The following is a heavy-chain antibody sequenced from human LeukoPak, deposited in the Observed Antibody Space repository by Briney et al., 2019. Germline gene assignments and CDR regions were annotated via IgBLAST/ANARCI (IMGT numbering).Heavy chain of an antibody. CDR3: ATYGDYVSFDY. CDR2: ISSSGSTI. J-gene: IGHJ4*02. D-gene: IGHD4-17*01. Sequence: PGGSLRLSCAASGFTFSSYEMSWVRQAPGKGLEWVSYISSSGSTIYYADSVKGRFTISRDNAKNSLYLQMNSLRAEDTAVYYCATYGDYVSFDYWGQGTLVTVFS. V-gene: IGHV3-48*03. CDR1: GFTFSSYE.